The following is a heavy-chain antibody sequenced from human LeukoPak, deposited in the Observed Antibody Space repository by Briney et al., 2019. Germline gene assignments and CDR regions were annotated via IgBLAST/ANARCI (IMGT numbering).Heavy chain of an antibody. CDR1: GGTFSSYA. CDR2: MNLNSGHT. Sequence: ASVKVSCKASGGTFSSYAISWVRQAPGQGLEWMGWMNLNSGHTGFAQKFQGRVTLTWDTSISTAYMELSSLTSEDTAVYYCARNIVATTNYDYWGQGTLVTVSS. V-gene: IGHV1-8*02. J-gene: IGHJ4*02. CDR3: ARNIVATTNYDY. D-gene: IGHD5-12*01.